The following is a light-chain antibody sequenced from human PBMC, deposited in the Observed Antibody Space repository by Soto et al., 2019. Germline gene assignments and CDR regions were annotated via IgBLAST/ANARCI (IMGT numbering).Light chain of an antibody. CDR3: QKYNSAPWT. CDR1: QAISNY. Sequence: DIQMTQSPSSLSASVGDRVTITCRASQAISNYLAWYQQKPVEVPNLLIYAASTLQSGVPSRFSGSGSGTDFTLTINSLQPEDVATYYCQKYNSAPWTFGQGTKVEIK. V-gene: IGKV1-27*01. J-gene: IGKJ1*01. CDR2: AAS.